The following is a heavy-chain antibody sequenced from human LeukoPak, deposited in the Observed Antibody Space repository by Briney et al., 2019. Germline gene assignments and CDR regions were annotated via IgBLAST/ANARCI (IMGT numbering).Heavy chain of an antibody. V-gene: IGHV3-74*01. CDR1: GFTFSNYW. CDR2: ISSDGSIT. CDR3: ARXLNXYLDY. Sequence: GGSLRLSCAASGFTFSNYWMSWVRQAPGKGLVWVSRISSDGSITXYADSVKGRFTISRDNAKNTLYLQMNSLRAEDTAVYYCARXLNXYLDYWGQGTLVTVSS. J-gene: IGHJ4*02.